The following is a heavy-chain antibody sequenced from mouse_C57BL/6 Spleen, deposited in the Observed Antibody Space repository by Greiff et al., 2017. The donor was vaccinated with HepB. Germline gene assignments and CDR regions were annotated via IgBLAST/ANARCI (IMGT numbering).Heavy chain of an antibody. CDR3: ARGYGSSYATRYFDV. J-gene: IGHJ1*03. CDR1: GFTFSSYA. D-gene: IGHD1-1*01. V-gene: IGHV5-4*03. CDR2: ISDGGSYT. Sequence: EVKVVESGGGLVKPGGSLKLSCAASGFTFSSYAMSWVRQTPEKRLEWVATISDGGSYTYYPDNVKGRFTISRDNAKNNLYLQMSHLKSEDTAMYYCARGYGSSYATRYFDVWGTGTTVTVSS.